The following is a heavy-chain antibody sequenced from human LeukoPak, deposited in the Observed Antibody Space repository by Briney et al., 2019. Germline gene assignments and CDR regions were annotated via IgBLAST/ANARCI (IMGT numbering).Heavy chain of an antibody. CDR1: GFTVSNKY. V-gene: IGHV4-59*02. CDR3: ARHIIRHGAFDI. J-gene: IGHJ3*02. CDR2: MYYSGST. Sequence: PGGSLRLSCAASGFTVSNKYMSWVRQPPGKGLEWIGYMYYSGSTNYNPSLKSRVNISVDTSKNQFSLKLSSVTAADTAVYYCARHIIRHGAFDIWGQGTMVTVSS. D-gene: IGHD3-3*01.